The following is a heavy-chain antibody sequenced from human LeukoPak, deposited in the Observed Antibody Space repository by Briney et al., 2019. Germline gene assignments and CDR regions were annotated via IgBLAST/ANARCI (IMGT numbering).Heavy chain of an antibody. J-gene: IGHJ6*03. D-gene: IGHD2-2*01. V-gene: IGHV1-18*01. CDR1: GYTFTNYG. Sequence: GASVKVSCKASGYTFTNYGVSWVRQAPGQGLEWMGWINAYNGDTHYAQNLQGRLTMTTDTSTNMAFMELRSLRPDDTAVYFCARWGLVAPGTYYYYYMDVWGRGTTVTVSS. CDR3: ARWGLVAPGTYYYYYMDV. CDR2: INAYNGDT.